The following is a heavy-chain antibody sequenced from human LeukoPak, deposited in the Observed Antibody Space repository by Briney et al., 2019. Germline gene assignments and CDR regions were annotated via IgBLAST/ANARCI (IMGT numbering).Heavy chain of an antibody. CDR2: IIPIFGTA. D-gene: IGHD2-15*01. J-gene: IGHJ6*03. Sequence: SVKVSCKASGGTFSSYAISWVRQAPGQGRERMGGIIPIFGTANYAHKFQGRVTITTDESTSTAYMELRSLRSEDTAVYYCAREGGGHPGIGYYYMDVWGKGTTVTVSS. CDR1: GGTFSSYA. CDR3: AREGGGHPGIGYYYMDV. V-gene: IGHV1-69*05.